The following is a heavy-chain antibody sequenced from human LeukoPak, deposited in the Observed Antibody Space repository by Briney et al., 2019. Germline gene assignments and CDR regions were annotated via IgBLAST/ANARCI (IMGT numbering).Heavy chain of an antibody. Sequence: GRSLRLSCAASKFTFSSYTMHWVRQAPGKGLEWVSAISDTGNTYHADSVKGRFTISRDSSKNTLFLQMNRLRPEDAAVYYCAKAPVTTCRGAFCYPFDYWGLGTLVTVSS. J-gene: IGHJ4*02. CDR2: ISDTGNT. CDR3: AKAPVTTCRGAFCYPFDY. V-gene: IGHV3-23*01. CDR1: KFTFSSYT. D-gene: IGHD2-15*01.